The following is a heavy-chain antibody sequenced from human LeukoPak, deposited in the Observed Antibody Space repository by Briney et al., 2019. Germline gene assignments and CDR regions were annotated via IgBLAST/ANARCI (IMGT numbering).Heavy chain of an antibody. V-gene: IGHV3-21*01. D-gene: IGHD3-3*01. Sequence: GGSLRLSCSTSGFTFSSYNMNWVRQAPGKGLEWVSGIGSSGGFIFYADSLKGRFTISRDNAKNSLYLQMNSLRAEDTAVYYCARLREIPVFGVVTKSTSYFDYWGQGTLVTVSS. CDR1: GFTFSSYN. CDR2: IGSSGGFI. CDR3: ARLREIPVFGVVTKSTSYFDY. J-gene: IGHJ4*02.